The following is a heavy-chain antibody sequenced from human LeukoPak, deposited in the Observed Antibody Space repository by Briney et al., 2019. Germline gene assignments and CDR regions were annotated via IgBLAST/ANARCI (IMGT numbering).Heavy chain of an antibody. CDR3: ARMRYYYGSGSYDYYYYYGMDV. Sequence: ASVKVSCKASGYTFTGYYMHWVRQAPGQGLEWMGWINPNSGGTNYAQKFQGRVTVTRDTSISTAYMELSRLRSDDTTVYYCARMRYYYGSGSYDYYYYYGMDVWGQGTTVTVSS. CDR1: GYTFTGYY. J-gene: IGHJ6*02. V-gene: IGHV1-2*02. D-gene: IGHD3-10*01. CDR2: INPNSGGT.